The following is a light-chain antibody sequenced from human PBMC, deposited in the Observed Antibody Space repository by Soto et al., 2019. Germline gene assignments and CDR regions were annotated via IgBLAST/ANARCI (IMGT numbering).Light chain of an antibody. V-gene: IGKV1-33*01. J-gene: IGKJ4*01. CDR3: QQYDDLPLT. CDR2: DAS. CDR1: QDIARF. Sequence: DIQMTQSPSSLSASVGDRVILTCQASQDIARFLNWYQQKPVKAPKLLIYDASNLETGVPSRFSGSGSGTHFTLTISSLQPEDFATYFCQQYDDLPLTFGGGTKVEIK.